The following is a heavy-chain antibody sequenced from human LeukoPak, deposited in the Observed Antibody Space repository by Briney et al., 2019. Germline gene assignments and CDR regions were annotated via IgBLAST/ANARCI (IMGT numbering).Heavy chain of an antibody. V-gene: IGHV3-33*01. J-gene: IGHJ4*02. CDR1: GFTFSSYG. CDR3: ARRHDYGDYEFDY. CDR2: IWYDGSNK. D-gene: IGHD4-17*01. Sequence: GGSLRLSCAASGFTFSSYGMHWVRQAPGKGLEWVAVIWYDGSNKYYADSVKGRFTISRDNSKNTLYLQMSSLRAEDTAVYYCARRHDYGDYEFDYWGQGTLVTVSS.